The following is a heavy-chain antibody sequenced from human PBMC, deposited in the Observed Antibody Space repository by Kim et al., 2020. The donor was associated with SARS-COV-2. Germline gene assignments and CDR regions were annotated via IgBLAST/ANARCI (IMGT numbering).Heavy chain of an antibody. D-gene: IGHD4-17*01. CDR1: GFPMSSYG. J-gene: IGHJ6*02. Sequence: GGSLRLSCAASGFPMSSYGMHWVRQAPGKGLEWVSLIWYDGGNKYYADSVKGRFTISRDNSKNTLYLQMNSLRAEDTAVYYCARDYAGSFNGMDVWGQGTTVTVSS. V-gene: IGHV3-33*01. CDR3: ARDYAGSFNGMDV. CDR2: IWYDGGNK.